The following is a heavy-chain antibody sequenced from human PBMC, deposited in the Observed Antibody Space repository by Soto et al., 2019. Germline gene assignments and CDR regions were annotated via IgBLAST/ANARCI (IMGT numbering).Heavy chain of an antibody. V-gene: IGHV3-9*01. CDR3: AKVGVATNPTDDAFDI. CDR2: ISWNSGSI. D-gene: IGHD5-12*01. Sequence: EVQLVESGGGLVQPGRSLRLSCAASGFTFDDYAMHWGRQAPGKGLEWVSGISWNSGSIGYADSVKGRFTISRDNAKNSLYLQMNSLRAEDTASYYCAKVGVATNPTDDAFDIWGQGTMVTVSS. J-gene: IGHJ3*02. CDR1: GFTFDDYA.